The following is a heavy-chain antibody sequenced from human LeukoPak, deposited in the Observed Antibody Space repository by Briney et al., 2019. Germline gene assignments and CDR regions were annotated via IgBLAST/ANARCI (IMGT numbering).Heavy chain of an antibody. CDR1: GGSISSNINY. Sequence: SETLSLTCTVSGGSISSNINYWAWIRQPPGKGLEWIGSIYYDRRTYYSPSLKSRVTISVDTSKNQFSLKLRSVTAADTAVYCCARQGRDGYNFDYWGQGTLVTVSS. CDR3: ARQGRDGYNFDY. J-gene: IGHJ4*02. D-gene: IGHD5-24*01. V-gene: IGHV4-39*07. CDR2: IYYDRRT.